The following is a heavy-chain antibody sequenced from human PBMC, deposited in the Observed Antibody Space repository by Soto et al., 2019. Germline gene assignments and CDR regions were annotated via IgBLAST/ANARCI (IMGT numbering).Heavy chain of an antibody. J-gene: IGHJ4*02. D-gene: IGHD3-16*01. CDR3: AHRRYNDYDFDY. CDR2: IYWDDDK. Sequence: QITLKESGPTLVKPTQTLTPTCTFSGFSLSTSGEGVGWIRQPPGKALEWLALIYWDDDKRYSPSLKSRLTITKDTTKNQVVLTMTNMDPVDTATYFGAHRRYNDYDFDYWGQGTLVTVSS. CDR1: GFSLSTSGEG. V-gene: IGHV2-5*02.